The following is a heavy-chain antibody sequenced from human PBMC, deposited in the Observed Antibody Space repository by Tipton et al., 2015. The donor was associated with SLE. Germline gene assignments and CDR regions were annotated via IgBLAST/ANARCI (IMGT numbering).Heavy chain of an antibody. CDR1: GGSISSHY. Sequence: TLSLTCTVSGGSISSHYWSWIRQPPGKGLEWIGYIYYSGSTNYNPSLKSRVTISVDTSKNQFSLKLSSVTAADTAVYYCAREVSDGYHNHGPFDIWGQGTMVTVSS. V-gene: IGHV4-59*11. J-gene: IGHJ3*02. CDR3: AREVSDGYHNHGPFDI. D-gene: IGHD5-24*01. CDR2: IYYSGST.